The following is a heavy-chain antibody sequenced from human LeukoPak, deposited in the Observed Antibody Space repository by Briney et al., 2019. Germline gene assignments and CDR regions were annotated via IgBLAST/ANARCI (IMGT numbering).Heavy chain of an antibody. V-gene: IGHV3-7*01. J-gene: IGHJ4*02. CDR3: ARITTNGYFEY. Sequence: GGSLRLSCAASGFTFSSFWMGWVRQAPGKGPEWVASIKYDESEKHDVDSVKGRFTVSRDNAKNSLYLQMNNLRAEDTAVYFCARITTNGYFEYWGQGTLVTVSS. D-gene: IGHD1-1*01. CDR2: IKYDESEK. CDR1: GFTFSSFW.